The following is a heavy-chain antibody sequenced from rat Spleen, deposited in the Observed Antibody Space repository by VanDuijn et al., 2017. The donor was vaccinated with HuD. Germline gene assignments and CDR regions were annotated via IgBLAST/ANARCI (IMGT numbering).Heavy chain of an antibody. CDR3: TRGLGDY. D-gene: IGHD5-1*01. CDR1: DFSLTSYH. Sequence: QVQLKESGPGLVQPSQTLSLTCTFADFSLTSYHVHWFRQPPGRGLEWMGVIWNTGGTRYNSGLKSRLSIGKDTSKSKLFLKMNNLKPDDPAIYFCTRGLGDYWGKGTLVTVSS. V-gene: IGHV2-41*01. CDR2: IWNTGGT. J-gene: IGHJ3*01.